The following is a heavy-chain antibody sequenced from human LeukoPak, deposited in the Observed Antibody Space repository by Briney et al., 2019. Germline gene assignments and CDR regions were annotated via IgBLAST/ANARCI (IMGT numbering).Heavy chain of an antibody. CDR1: GGSISSGGYY. D-gene: IGHD4-17*01. CDR2: IYYSGST. Sequence: SETLSLTCAVSGGSISSGGYYWSWIRQPPGKGLEWIGYIYYSGSTNYNPSLESRVTISVDTSKNQFSLKLSSVTAADTAVYYCARGRVTVTKDKADYYFDYWGQGTLVTVSS. V-gene: IGHV4-61*08. J-gene: IGHJ4*02. CDR3: ARGRVTVTKDKADYYFDY.